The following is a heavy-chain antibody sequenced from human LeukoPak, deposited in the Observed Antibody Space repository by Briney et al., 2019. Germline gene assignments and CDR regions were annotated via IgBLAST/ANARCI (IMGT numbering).Heavy chain of an antibody. V-gene: IGHV3-30-3*02. J-gene: IGHJ4*02. CDR2: ISYDGNNK. CDR1: GFTFNNYA. Sequence: PGGSLRLSCVASGFTFNNYAMHWVRQAPGKGLEWVAVISYDGNNKYYADSVKGRFTITRGNSKNTLYLQMNSLRAEDTAVHYCAKYGAREPVAAAGTVDYWGQGAPVTVSS. CDR3: AKYGAREPVAAAGTVDY. D-gene: IGHD6-13*01.